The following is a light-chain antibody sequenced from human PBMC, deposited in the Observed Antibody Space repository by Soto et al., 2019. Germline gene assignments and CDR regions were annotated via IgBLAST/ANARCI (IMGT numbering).Light chain of an antibody. CDR3: QQHGTSPYT. Sequence: EVVLTQSPNTLSLSPGERATLSCWASQSLRSSYLAWYQRKPGQAPRLLMFGASRRATGIPDRFNGSGSGTDFILTISRLETEDVAVYYCQQHGTSPYTFGQGTVLEIK. J-gene: IGKJ2*01. CDR2: GAS. V-gene: IGKV3-20*01. CDR1: QSLRSSY.